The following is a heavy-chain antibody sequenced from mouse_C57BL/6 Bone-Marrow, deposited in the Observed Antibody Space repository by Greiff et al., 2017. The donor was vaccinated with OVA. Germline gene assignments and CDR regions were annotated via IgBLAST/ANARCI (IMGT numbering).Heavy chain of an antibody. CDR1: GFSLTSYG. CDR2: IWSGGST. CDR3: ARNWGIYYGSSPRYFDV. J-gene: IGHJ1*03. V-gene: IGHV2-2*01. D-gene: IGHD1-1*01. Sequence: VQLVESGPGLVQPSQCLSITCTVSGFSLTSYGVHWVRQSPGKGLEWLGVIWSGGSTDYNAAFISRLSISKDNAKSQFFFTMNILQAGDTSIYYCARNWGIYYGSSPRYFDVWGTGTTVTVSS.